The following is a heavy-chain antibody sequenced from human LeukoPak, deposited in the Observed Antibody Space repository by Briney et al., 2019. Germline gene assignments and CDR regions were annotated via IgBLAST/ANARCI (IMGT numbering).Heavy chain of an antibody. D-gene: IGHD6-6*01. CDR2: INSDGSST. CDR3: TRDEDFYSSSSDY. J-gene: IGHJ4*02. V-gene: IGHV3-74*01. Sequence: GGSLRLSCAASGFTFSSYWMHWVRQAPGKGLVWVSRINSDGSSTSYADSVKGRFTISRDNAKNSLYLQMDSLRAEDTAVYYCTRDEDFYSSSSDYWGQGTLVTVSS. CDR1: GFTFSSYW.